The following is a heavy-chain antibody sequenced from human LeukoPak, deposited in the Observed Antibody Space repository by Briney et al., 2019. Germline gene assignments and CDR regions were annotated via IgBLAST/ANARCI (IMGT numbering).Heavy chain of an antibody. CDR3: AKDRCSNGVGCYYYYMDV. Sequence: GGSLRLSCAASGFTFSSYSMNWVRQAPGKGLEWVSSISSSSSYIFYADPVKGRFSISRYSSKNILYLQMNSLRAEDTAVYYCAKDRCSNGVGCYYYYMDVWGKGTTVTISS. CDR2: ISSSSSYI. D-gene: IGHD2-8*01. V-gene: IGHV3-21*01. CDR1: GFTFSSYS. J-gene: IGHJ6*03.